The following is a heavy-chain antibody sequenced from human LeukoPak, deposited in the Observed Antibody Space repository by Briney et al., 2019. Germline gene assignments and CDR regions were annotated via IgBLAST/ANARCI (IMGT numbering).Heavy chain of an antibody. CDR3: ARGRAFPSGIAAASKGDY. CDR1: GGSFSGYY. D-gene: IGHD6-13*01. V-gene: IGHV4-34*01. Sequence: SSETLSLTCAVYGGSFSGYYWGWIRQPPGKGLEWIGEINHSGSTNYNPSLKSRVTISVDTSKNQFSLKLSSVTAADTAVYYCARGRAFPSGIAAASKGDYWGQGTLVTVSS. J-gene: IGHJ4*02. CDR2: INHSGST.